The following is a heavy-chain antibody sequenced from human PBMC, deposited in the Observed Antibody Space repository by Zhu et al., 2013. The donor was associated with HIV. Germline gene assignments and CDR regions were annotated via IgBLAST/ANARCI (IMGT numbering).Heavy chain of an antibody. J-gene: IGHJ6*01. V-gene: IGHV1-2*04. CDR3: ARSRGGSSWYSYYGMDV. Sequence: QVQLVQSGAEVKKPGASVKVSCKASGYTFTGYYMHWVRQAPGQGLEWMGWINPNSGGTNYAQKFQGWVTMTRDTSISTAYMELSRLRSDDTAVYYCARSRGGSSWYSYYGMDVWGPRGPRSPSPQ. CDR1: GYTFTGYY. D-gene: IGHD6-13*01. CDR2: INPNSGGT.